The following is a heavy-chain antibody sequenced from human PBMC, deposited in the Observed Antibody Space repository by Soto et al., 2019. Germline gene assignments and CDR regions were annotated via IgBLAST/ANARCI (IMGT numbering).Heavy chain of an antibody. V-gene: IGHV4-59*08. CDR2: IYYSGST. CDR1: GGSISSYY. J-gene: IGHJ4*02. D-gene: IGHD1-1*01. Sequence: SETLSLTCTVSGGSISSYYWSWIRQPPGKGLEWIGYIYYSGSTNYNPPLKSRVTISVDTSKNQFSLKLSSVTAADTAVYYCARRYGYSFDYWGQGTLVTVSS. CDR3: ARRYGYSFDY.